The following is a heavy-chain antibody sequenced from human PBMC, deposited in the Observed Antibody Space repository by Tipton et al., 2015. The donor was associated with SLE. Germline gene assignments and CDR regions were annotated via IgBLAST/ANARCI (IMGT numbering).Heavy chain of an antibody. V-gene: IGHV4-59*11. D-gene: IGHD6-19*01. CDR2: IYYSGST. J-gene: IGHJ4*02. CDR1: GGSISSHY. CDR3: ARDQAVAGSYYFDY. Sequence: TLSLTCTVSGGSISSHYWSWIRQPPGKGLEWIGYIYYSGSTNYNPPLKSRVTISVDTSKNQFSLKLSSVTAADTAVYYCARDQAVAGSYYFDYWGQGTLVTVSS.